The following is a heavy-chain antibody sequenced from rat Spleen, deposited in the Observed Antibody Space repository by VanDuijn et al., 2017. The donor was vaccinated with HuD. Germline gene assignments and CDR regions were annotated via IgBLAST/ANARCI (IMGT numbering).Heavy chain of an antibody. CDR2: ISWGGTST. D-gene: IGHD5-1*01. V-gene: IGHV5-7*01. Sequence: EVNLVESGGGLVQPGRSLKLSCAASGFTFDDYGMAWVRQAPKNGLEWVASISWGGTSTYYPDNVKGRFTISRDNAKNALYLQMDSLRSEDTATYYCTTDRPGALMDAWGQGASVTVSS. CDR1: GFTFDDYG. J-gene: IGHJ4*01. CDR3: TTDRPGALMDA.